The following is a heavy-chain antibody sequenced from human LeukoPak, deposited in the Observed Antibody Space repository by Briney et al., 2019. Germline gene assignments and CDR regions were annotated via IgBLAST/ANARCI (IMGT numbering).Heavy chain of an antibody. D-gene: IGHD2-2*01. CDR1: GGSISSGGYY. CDR3: ARGSIVVVPAAKKYYYYYGMDV. CDR2: IYYSGST. V-gene: IGHV4-31*03. Sequence: SQTLSLTCTVSGGSISSGGYYWSWIRQHPGTGLEWIGYIYYSGSTYYNPSLKSRVTISVDTSKNQFSLKLSSVTAADTAVYYCARGSIVVVPAAKKYYYYYGMDVWGQGTTVTVSS. J-gene: IGHJ6*02.